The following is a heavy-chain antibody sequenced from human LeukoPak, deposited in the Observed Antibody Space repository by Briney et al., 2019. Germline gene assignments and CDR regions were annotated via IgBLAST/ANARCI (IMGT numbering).Heavy chain of an antibody. CDR2: ISGSGSST. Sequence: GGSLRLSCAASGFTFSNYAMTWVRQAPGKGLEWVSGISGSGSSTYYADSVKGRFTLSRDYPKSTLYLQMNSLRAEDTAVYYCARDFGGSRDYWGQGTLVTVSS. CDR1: GFTFSNYA. J-gene: IGHJ4*02. CDR3: ARDFGGSRDY. D-gene: IGHD3-10*01. V-gene: IGHV3-23*01.